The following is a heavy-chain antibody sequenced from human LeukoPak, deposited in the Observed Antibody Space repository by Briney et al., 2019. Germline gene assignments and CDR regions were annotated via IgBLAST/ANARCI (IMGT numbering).Heavy chain of an antibody. J-gene: IGHJ4*02. Sequence: AGGSLRLSCAASGFTFSSYAMHWVRQAPGKGLEWVSSISSSSSYIYYADSVKGRFTISRDNAKNSLYLQMNSLRAEDTAVYYCARLGRVLGAAAGEDYWGQGTLVTVSS. V-gene: IGHV3-21*01. D-gene: IGHD6-13*01. CDR3: ARLGRVLGAAAGEDY. CDR1: GFTFSSYA. CDR2: ISSSSSYI.